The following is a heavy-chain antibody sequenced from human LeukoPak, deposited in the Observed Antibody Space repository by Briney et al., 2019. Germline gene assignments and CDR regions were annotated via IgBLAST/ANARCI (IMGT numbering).Heavy chain of an antibody. D-gene: IGHD7-27*01. CDR3: ARHFNMGTSAFDY. CDR1: GGSISSYY. V-gene: IGHV4-59*08. CDR2: IYYSGYT. J-gene: IGHJ4*02. Sequence: SETLSLACTVPGGSISSYYWSWIRQPPGKGLEWIGYIYYSGYTNYNPSLKSRVTISVDTSKNQFSLRLSSVTAADTAVYYCARHFNMGTSAFDYWGQGTLVTVSS.